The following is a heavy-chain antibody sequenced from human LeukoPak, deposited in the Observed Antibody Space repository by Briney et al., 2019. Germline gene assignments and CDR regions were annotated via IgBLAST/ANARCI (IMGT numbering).Heavy chain of an antibody. CDR2: INPNSGGT. V-gene: IGHV1-2*02. D-gene: IGHD2-2*01. Sequence: ASVKVSCKASGGTLSSYAISWVRQAPGQGLEWMGWINPNSGGTNYAQKFQGRVTVTRDTSISTAYMELSRLRSDDTAVYYCARGGEDIVVVPAALNWFDPWGQGTLVTVSS. CDR3: ARGGEDIVVVPAALNWFDP. CDR1: GGTLSSYA. J-gene: IGHJ5*02.